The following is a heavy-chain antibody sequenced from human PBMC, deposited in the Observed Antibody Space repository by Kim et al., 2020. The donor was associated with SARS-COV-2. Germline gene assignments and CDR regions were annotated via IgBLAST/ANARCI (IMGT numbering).Heavy chain of an antibody. J-gene: IGHJ6*01. V-gene: IGHV3-30*04. D-gene: IGHD6-19*01. CDR1: GFTFSSYA. CDR3: ARDPYSSGWYPYYYYGM. Sequence: GGSLRLSCAASGFTFSSYAMHWVRQAPGKGLEWVAVISYDGSNKYYADSVKGRFTISRDNSKNTLYLQMNSLRAEDTAVYHCARDPYSSGWYPYYYYGM. CDR2: ISYDGSNK.